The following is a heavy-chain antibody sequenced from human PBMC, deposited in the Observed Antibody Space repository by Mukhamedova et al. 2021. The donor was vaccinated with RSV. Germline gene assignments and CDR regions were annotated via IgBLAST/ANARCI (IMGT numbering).Heavy chain of an antibody. V-gene: IGHV4-39*07. D-gene: IGHD1-26*01. CDR2: IYFSGHT. CDR3: ARTGSGSDTAFDI. Sequence: GLEWIGNIYFSGHTYFNPSLKSRGTISIDTSESRFSLKLSSVTAADTAVYYCARTGSGSDTAFDIWRQGTMVTVSS. J-gene: IGHJ3*02.